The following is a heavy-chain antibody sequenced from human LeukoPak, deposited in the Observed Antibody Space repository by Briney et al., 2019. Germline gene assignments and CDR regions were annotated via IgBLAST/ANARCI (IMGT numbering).Heavy chain of an antibody. J-gene: IGHJ4*02. Sequence: SETLSLTYAVYGGSFSGYYWSWIRQPPGKGLEWIGEINHSGSTNYNPSLKSRVTISVDTSKNQFSLKLSSVTAADTAVYYCARANAAMVRGVTPFDYWGQGTLVTVSS. V-gene: IGHV4-34*01. CDR3: ARANAAMVRGVTPFDY. CDR1: GGSFSGYY. D-gene: IGHD3-10*01. CDR2: INHSGST.